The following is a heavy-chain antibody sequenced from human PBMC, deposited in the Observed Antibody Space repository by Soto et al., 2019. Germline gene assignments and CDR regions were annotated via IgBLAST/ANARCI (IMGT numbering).Heavy chain of an antibody. D-gene: IGHD1-26*01. CDR2: ISSSSSTI. CDR1: GFTFSSYS. CDR3: ARGRGESYSSAAFYI. J-gene: IGHJ3*02. Sequence: PGGSLRLSCAASGFTFSSYSMNWVRQAPGKGLEWVSYISSSSSTIYYADSVKGRFTISRDNAKNSLYLQMNSLRDEDTAVYYCARGRGESYSSAAFYIWGQGTMVTVSS. V-gene: IGHV3-48*02.